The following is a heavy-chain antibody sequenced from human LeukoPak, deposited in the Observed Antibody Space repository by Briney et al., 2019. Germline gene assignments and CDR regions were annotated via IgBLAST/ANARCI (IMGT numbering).Heavy chain of an antibody. D-gene: IGHD6-6*01. CDR3: AGEGLAARDYYFDY. V-gene: IGHV3-21*01. CDR2: ISSSSSYI. CDR1: GFTFSSYS. Sequence: GGSLRLSCAASGFTFSSYSMNWVRQAPGKGLEWVSSISSSSSYIYYADSVKGRFTISRDNAKNSLYLQMNSLRAEDTAVYYCAGEGLAARDYYFDYWGQGTLVTVSS. J-gene: IGHJ4*02.